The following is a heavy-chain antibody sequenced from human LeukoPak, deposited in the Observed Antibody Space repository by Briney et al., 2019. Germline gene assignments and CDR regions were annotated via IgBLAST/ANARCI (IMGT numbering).Heavy chain of an antibody. V-gene: IGHV3-48*01. J-gene: IGHJ3*02. CDR2: ISSSSSTI. CDR3: AVFRFSNDAFDI. D-gene: IGHD3-3*01. Sequence: GGSLRLSCAASGFTFSSYSMNWVRQAPGKGLEWVSYISSSSSTIYYADSVKGRFTISRDNAKNSLYLQMNSLRAEDTAVYYCAVFRFSNDAFDIWGQGTMVTVSS. CDR1: GFTFSSYS.